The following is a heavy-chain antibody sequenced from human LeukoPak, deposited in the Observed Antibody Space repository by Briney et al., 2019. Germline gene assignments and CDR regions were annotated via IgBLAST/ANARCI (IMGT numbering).Heavy chain of an antibody. V-gene: IGHV4-39*01. D-gene: IGHD5-18*01. CDR2: IYYSGST. J-gene: IGHJ3*02. CDR1: GGSISSSSYY. Sequence: SETLSLTCTVSGGSISSSSYYWGWIRQPPGEGLEWIGSIYYSGSTYYNPSLKSRVTISVDTSKNQFSLKLSSVTAADTAVYYCARLSVLSYHAFDIWGQGTMVTVSS. CDR3: ARLSVLSYHAFDI.